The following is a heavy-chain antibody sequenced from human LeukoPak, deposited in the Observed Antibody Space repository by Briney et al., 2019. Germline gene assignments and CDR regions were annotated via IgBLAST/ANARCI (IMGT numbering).Heavy chain of an antibody. CDR2: IHYSGST. V-gene: IGHV4-39*07. J-gene: IGHJ5*02. CDR3: ARASFHYVTWFEP. Sequence: PSETLSLTCTVSGDSISSNNYYWDWTRQPPGKGLEWIGSIHYSGSTYYNPSLTSPVTISVDTSKNQFSLKLSSVTTADTAVYYCARASFHYVTWFEPWGQGVLVIVSS. CDR1: GDSISSNNYY. D-gene: IGHD3-10*02.